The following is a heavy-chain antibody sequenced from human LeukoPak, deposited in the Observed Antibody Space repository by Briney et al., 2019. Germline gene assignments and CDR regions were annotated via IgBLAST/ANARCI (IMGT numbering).Heavy chain of an antibody. Sequence: ASVKVSCKASGYTFTSYGISWVRQAPGQGLEWMGWISAYNGNTNYAQKLQGRVTMTTDTSTSTAYMELRSLRSDDTAVYYCARGLITMTVGLPGDYWGQGTLVTVSS. CDR3: ARGLITMTVGLPGDY. V-gene: IGHV1-18*01. J-gene: IGHJ4*02. CDR2: ISAYNGNT. CDR1: GYTFTSYG. D-gene: IGHD3-22*01.